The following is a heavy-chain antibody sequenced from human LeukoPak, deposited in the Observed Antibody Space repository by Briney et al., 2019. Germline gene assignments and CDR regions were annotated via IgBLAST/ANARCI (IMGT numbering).Heavy chain of an antibody. CDR3: ARYTSGWIFDY. J-gene: IGHJ4*02. Sequence: SETLSLTCAVSGYSISSGYYWGWIRQPPGKGLEWIGNIYHTGSTYYNPSLKSRVTIPVDTSKNEFSLKLSSVTAADTAMYYCARYTSGWIFDYWGQGTLVTVSS. D-gene: IGHD6-19*01. CDR1: GYSISSGYY. V-gene: IGHV4-38-2*01. CDR2: IYHTGST.